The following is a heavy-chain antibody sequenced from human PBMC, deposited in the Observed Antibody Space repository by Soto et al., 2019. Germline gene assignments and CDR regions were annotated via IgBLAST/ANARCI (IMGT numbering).Heavy chain of an antibody. CDR2: IIPILGIA. CDR3: AREVAAAGTTTFDY. V-gene: IGHV1-69*08. D-gene: IGHD6-13*01. J-gene: IGHJ4*02. CDR1: GGTFSSYT. Sequence: QVQLVQSGAEVKKPGSSVKVSCKASGGTFSSYTISWVRPAPGQGLEWMGRIIPILGIANYAQKFQGRVTITADKFTSTAYTELSSLRSEDTAVYYCAREVAAAGTTTFDYWGQGTLVTVSP.